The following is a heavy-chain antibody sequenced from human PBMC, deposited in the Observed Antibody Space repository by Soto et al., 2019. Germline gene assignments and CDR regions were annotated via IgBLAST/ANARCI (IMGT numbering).Heavy chain of an antibody. D-gene: IGHD5-12*01. CDR1: GFPFGSYA. CDR2: ISGSGGST. J-gene: IGHJ4*02. V-gene: IGHV3-23*01. CDR3: AKEHGYNPLDY. Sequence: EVQLLDSGGGLVQPGGSLRLSCAASGFPFGSYAMSWVRQARGKGLEWVSAISGSGGSTYYADSVKGRFTISRDTSNNTLYLQMNSLRAEDTAVYYCAKEHGYNPLDYWGQGTLVTVSS.